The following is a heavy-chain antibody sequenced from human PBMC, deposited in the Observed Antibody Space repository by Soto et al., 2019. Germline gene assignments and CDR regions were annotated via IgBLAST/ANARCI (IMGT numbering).Heavy chain of an antibody. V-gene: IGHV1-8*01. CDR3: ARGDLWFGESSSYYMDF. D-gene: IGHD3-10*01. J-gene: IGHJ6*03. CDR2: MNPNSGNT. Sequence: GASVKVSCKASGYTFTSYDINWVRQATGQGLEWMGWMNPNSGNTGYAQKFQGRVTMTRNTSISTAYMELSSLRSEDTAVYCCARGDLWFGESSSYYMDFWGQGTTVTVSS. CDR1: GYTFTSYD.